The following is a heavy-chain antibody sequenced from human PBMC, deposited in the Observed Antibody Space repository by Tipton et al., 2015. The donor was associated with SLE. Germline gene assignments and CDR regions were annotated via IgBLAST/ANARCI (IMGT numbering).Heavy chain of an antibody. J-gene: IGHJ5*02. CDR2: IYPSGNT. CDR1: AYSISSGYY. V-gene: IGHV4-38-2*01. D-gene: IGHD6-19*01. CDR3: ARGCSVWYGWFDP. Sequence: TLSLTCVVSAYSISSGYYWGWIRQPPGKGLEWIGNIYPSGNTNYNPPLKSRVTISLDTSKSQVSLKLTSVTAADTAVYYCARGCSVWYGWFDPWGQGTLVTVSS.